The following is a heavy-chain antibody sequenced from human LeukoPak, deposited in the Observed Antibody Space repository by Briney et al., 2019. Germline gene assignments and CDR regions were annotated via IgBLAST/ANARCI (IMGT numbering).Heavy chain of an antibody. J-gene: IGHJ4*02. V-gene: IGHV3-7*05. CDR1: GSTFSSYW. CDR2: IKQDGSEK. D-gene: IGHD5-18*01. Sequence: GGSLRLSCAASGSTFSSYWMIWVRQAPGKGLEWVANIKQDGSEKYHVDSVKGRFTISRDNAKNSLYLQMNSLRVEDTAVYYCARDRRDTGYFDYWGQGTLVTVSS. CDR3: ARDRRDTGYFDY.